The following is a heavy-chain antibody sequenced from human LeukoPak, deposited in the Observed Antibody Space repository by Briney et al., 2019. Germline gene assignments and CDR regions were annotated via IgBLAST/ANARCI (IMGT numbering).Heavy chain of an antibody. V-gene: IGHV4-4*07. Sequence: PSETLSLTRTVSGGSLSTYFWTWIRQPAGKGLEWIGRIYASGGTTHTPSLKSRVTMSVDTSKSQFSLKLSSVTAADTAVYYCARAVYDTSGYYIDYWGQGTLVTVSS. CDR1: GGSLSTYF. CDR2: IYASGGT. J-gene: IGHJ4*02. D-gene: IGHD3-22*01. CDR3: ARAVYDTSGYYIDY.